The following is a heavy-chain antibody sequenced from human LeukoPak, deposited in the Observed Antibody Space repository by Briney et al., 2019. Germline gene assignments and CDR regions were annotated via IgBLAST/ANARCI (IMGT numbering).Heavy chain of an antibody. V-gene: IGHV1-69*05. Sequence: SVKVSCKAPGGTFSSYAISWVRQAPGQGLEWMGRIIPIFGTANHAQKFQGRVTTTTDESTSTAYMELSSLRSENTAVYYCARGGAIGGYYMDVWGKGTTVTVSS. CDR3: ARGGAIGGYYMDV. CDR1: GGTFSSYA. CDR2: IIPIFGTA. D-gene: IGHD2-2*02. J-gene: IGHJ6*03.